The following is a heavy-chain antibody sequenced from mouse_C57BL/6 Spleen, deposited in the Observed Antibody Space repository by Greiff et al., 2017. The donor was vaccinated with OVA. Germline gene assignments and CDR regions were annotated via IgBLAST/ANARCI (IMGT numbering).Heavy chain of an antibody. D-gene: IGHD3-1*01. CDR2: ISSGGDYI. Sequence: EVKLMESGEGLVKPGGSLKLSCAASGFTFSSYAMSWVRQTPEKRLEWVAYISSGGDYIYYADTVKGRFTISRDNARNTLYLQMSSLKSEDTAMYYCTRDREDLYAMDYWGQGTSVTVSS. J-gene: IGHJ4*01. CDR3: TRDREDLYAMDY. CDR1: GFTFSSYA. V-gene: IGHV5-9-1*02.